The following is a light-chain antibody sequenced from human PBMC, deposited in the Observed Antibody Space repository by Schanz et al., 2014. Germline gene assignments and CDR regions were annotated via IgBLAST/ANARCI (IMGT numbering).Light chain of an antibody. J-gene: IGLJ3*02. Sequence: QSALTQPPSASGSPGQSVTISCTGTSSDVGGYNYVSWYQQHPGKAPKLMIYEVSKRPSGVPDRFSGSKSSNTASLTISGLQAEDEADYYCCSYTSISTFVFGGGTKLTVL. V-gene: IGLV2-8*01. CDR3: CSYTSISTFV. CDR1: SSDVGGYNY. CDR2: EVS.